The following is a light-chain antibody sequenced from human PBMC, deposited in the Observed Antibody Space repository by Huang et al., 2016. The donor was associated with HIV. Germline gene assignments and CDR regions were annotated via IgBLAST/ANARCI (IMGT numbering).Light chain of an antibody. CDR1: QSLLHKNGYDY. J-gene: IGKJ4*01. Sequence: IVMTQSPLSLPVTPGEPASISCRSSQSLLHKNGYDYLDWYLQKPGQSPQLLIYLGPNRASGVPDRFSGSGSGTECRLKISRVEAEDVGIYYCMQALQTPFTFGGGSKVEIK. CDR3: MQALQTPFT. V-gene: IGKV2-28*01. CDR2: LGP.